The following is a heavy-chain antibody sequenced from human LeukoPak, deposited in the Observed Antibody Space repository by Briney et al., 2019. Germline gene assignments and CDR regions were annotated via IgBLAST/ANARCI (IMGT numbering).Heavy chain of an antibody. CDR2: ISRTGSI. CDR1: GGSISSRNW. J-gene: IGHJ4*02. CDR3: ARGQGAADY. Sequence: SETLSLTCAVSGGSISSRNWWGWVRQPPGKGLEWIGEISRTGSIDYDPSVSSRATISLDKSKSQFSLRLTSLTSADTAVYYCARGQGAADYWGQGILVIVSS. D-gene: IGHD1-26*01. V-gene: IGHV4-4*02.